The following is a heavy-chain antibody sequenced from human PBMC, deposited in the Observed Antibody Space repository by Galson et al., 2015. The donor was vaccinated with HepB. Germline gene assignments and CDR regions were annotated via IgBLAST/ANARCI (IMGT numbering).Heavy chain of an antibody. J-gene: IGHJ4*02. CDR2: IRYDGSNK. D-gene: IGHD3-22*01. V-gene: IGHV3-30*02. Sequence: SLRLSCAASGFTFSSYGMHWVRQAPGKGLEWVAFIRYDGSNKYYADSVKGRFTISRDNSKNTLYLQMNSLRAEDTAVYYCAKGFYYDSSGYTDYWGQGTLVTVSS. CDR3: AKGFYYDSSGYTDY. CDR1: GFTFSSYG.